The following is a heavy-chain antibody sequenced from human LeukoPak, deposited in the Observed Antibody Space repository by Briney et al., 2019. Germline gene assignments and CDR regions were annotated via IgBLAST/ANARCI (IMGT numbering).Heavy chain of an antibody. CDR2: FYYSGNT. CDR3: ARVFWGQLHAFDF. CDR1: GGSINSYY. V-gene: IGHV4-59*01. J-gene: IGHJ3*01. Sequence: PSETLSLTCTVSGGSINSYYWSWIRQPPGMGLEWIGYFYYSGNTNYNPSLRSRVTISVDTSKNQFSLKLSSVTAADTAVYYCARVFWGQLHAFDFWGQGTMVTVSS. D-gene: IGHD3-16*01.